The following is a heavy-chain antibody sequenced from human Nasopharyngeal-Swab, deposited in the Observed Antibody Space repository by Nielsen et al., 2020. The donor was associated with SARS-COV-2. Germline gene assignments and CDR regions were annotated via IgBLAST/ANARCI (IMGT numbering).Heavy chain of an antibody. Sequence: GGSLRLSCAACGLTLSTCDMHWVRQAPGKGLEWVSYISSRGTGIYDADSVKGRFTISRDNAKNSLYLQMNSLRVEDTAIYYCARESSSDYTFDYWGQGTLVTVSS. CDR2: ISSRGTGI. J-gene: IGHJ4*02. V-gene: IGHV3-48*03. CDR1: GLTLSTCD. D-gene: IGHD3-22*01. CDR3: ARESSSDYTFDY.